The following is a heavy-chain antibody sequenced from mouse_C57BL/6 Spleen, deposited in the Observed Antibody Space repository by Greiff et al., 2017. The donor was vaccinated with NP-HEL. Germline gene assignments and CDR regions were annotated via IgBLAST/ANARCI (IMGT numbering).Heavy chain of an antibody. D-gene: IGHD2-3*01. V-gene: IGHV1-82*01. J-gene: IGHJ4*01. Sequence: QVQLQQSGPELVKPGASVKISCKASGYAFSSSWMNWVKQRPGKGLEWIGRIYPGDGDTNYNGKFKGKATLTADKSSSTAYMQLSSLTSEDSAVYFCARYGYYEYYYAMDYWGQGTSVTVS. CDR3: ARYGYYEYYYAMDY. CDR1: GYAFSSSW. CDR2: IYPGDGDT.